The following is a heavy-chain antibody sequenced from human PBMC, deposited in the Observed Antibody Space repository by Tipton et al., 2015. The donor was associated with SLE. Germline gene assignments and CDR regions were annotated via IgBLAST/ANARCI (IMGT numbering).Heavy chain of an antibody. CDR1: PGSVDGYY. Sequence: TLSLTCAVYPGSVDGYYWSWIRQPPGKGLEWLGEINHGGYTNYNPSLKSRVTILIDRSKNQFSLNLESVTAADTAVYYCTGEWQQVVGVAYWGLGALVTVSS. CDR3: TGEWQQVVGVAY. CDR2: INHGGYT. V-gene: IGHV4-34*06. J-gene: IGHJ4*02. D-gene: IGHD3-16*01.